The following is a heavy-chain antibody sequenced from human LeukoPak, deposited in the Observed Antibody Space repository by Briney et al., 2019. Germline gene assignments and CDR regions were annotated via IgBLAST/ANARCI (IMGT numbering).Heavy chain of an antibody. Sequence: GASVTVSFTSSGYSFTIYAINWVRQAPGQGLEWMGWISAYNGNTEYSQKVEGRVTMTTDASTSTAYMELVRLTSDDTAVYYCARDPLRSSWSTYKNAMDVWGEGTTVTVSP. V-gene: IGHV1-18*04. J-gene: IGHJ6*04. CDR2: ISAYNGNT. CDR3: ARDPLRSSWSTYKNAMDV. CDR1: GYSFTIYA. D-gene: IGHD6-13*01.